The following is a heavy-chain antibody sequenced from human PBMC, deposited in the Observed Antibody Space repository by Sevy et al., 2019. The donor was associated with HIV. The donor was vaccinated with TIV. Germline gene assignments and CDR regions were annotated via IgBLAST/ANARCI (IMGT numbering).Heavy chain of an antibody. CDR3: AKGGFTMVRGVFDY. Sequence: GGSLRLSCAASGFSFSSYGMSWVRQTPGQGLEWVSAISGSGGSTYYADSVKGRFTISRDNSKNTLYLQVISLRAEDTAVYYCAKGGFTMVRGVFDYWGQETLVTVSS. J-gene: IGHJ4*02. CDR2: ISGSGGST. D-gene: IGHD3-10*01. V-gene: IGHV3-23*01. CDR1: GFSFSSYG.